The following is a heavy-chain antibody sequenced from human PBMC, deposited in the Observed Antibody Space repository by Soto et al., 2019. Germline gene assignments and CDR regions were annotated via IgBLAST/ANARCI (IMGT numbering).Heavy chain of an antibody. CDR1: GGSFRDYY. D-gene: IGHD6-6*01. Sequence: SETLSLTCAVYGGSFRDYYWSWVRQPPGKGLEWIGRINHSGSTNYNPSLKSRVTISVDTSKNQFSLKLSSVTAADTAVYYCARTSRFDSWGQGTLVTVPQ. J-gene: IGHJ4*02. CDR3: ARTSRFDS. V-gene: IGHV4-34*01. CDR2: INHSGST.